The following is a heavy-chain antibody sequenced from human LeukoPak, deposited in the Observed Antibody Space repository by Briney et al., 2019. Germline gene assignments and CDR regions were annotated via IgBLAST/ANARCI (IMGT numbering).Heavy chain of an antibody. V-gene: IGHV1-69*10. Sequence: ASVKVSCKASGGTVSSYAISWVRQAPGQGLEWMGGMIPIFGIANYAQKFQGRVTITAEKSTSPAYMPLSSLRSEDTAVYYCARDSDYAGNLGYWGQGTLVTVSS. CDR3: ARDSDYAGNLGY. CDR1: GGTVSSYA. J-gene: IGHJ4*02. CDR2: MIPIFGIA. D-gene: IGHD4-23*01.